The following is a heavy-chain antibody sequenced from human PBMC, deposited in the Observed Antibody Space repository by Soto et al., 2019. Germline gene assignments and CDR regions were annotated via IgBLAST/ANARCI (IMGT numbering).Heavy chain of an antibody. Sequence: QVQLVQSGAEVKKPGSSVKVSCKASGGTFSSYTISWVRQAPGQGLEWMGRIIPILGIANYAQKFQGRVTITADKSXXXAYXXLXXXXXXXXXXXYCARFFAAGVDAFDIWGQGXMVTVSS. J-gene: IGHJ3*02. CDR3: ARFFAAGVDAFDI. CDR1: GGTFSSYT. D-gene: IGHD2-8*01. V-gene: IGHV1-69*02. CDR2: IIPILGIA.